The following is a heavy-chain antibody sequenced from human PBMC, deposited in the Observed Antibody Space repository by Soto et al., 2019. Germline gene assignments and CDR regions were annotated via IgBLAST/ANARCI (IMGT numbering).Heavy chain of an antibody. J-gene: IGHJ6*02. Sequence: QVQLVESGGGVVQPGRSLRLSCAASGFTFSSYGMHWVRQAPGKGLEWVAVIWYDGSNKYYADSVKGRFTISRDNSKNTLYLQMNSLRAEDKAVYYCARDKLELHYYYYGMDVWGQGTTVTVSS. CDR2: IWYDGSNK. CDR1: GFTFSSYG. D-gene: IGHD1-7*01. V-gene: IGHV3-33*01. CDR3: ARDKLELHYYYYGMDV.